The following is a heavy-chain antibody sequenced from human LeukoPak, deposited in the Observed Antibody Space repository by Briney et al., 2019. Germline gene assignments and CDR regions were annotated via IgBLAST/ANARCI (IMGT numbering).Heavy chain of an antibody. Sequence: GGSLRLSCAASGFTFSTYALSWVRQAPGKGLEWVSALSGSGGSTYYADSVKGRFTTSRDNSKNTLYLQMNSLRADDTAVYYCAKDRSYGMDVWGQGTTVTVSS. CDR1: GFTFSTYA. J-gene: IGHJ6*02. CDR2: LSGSGGST. V-gene: IGHV3-23*01. CDR3: AKDRSYGMDV.